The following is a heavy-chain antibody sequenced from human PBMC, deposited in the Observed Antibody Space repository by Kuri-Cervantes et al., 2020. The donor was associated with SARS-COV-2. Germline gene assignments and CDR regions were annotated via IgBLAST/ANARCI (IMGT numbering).Heavy chain of an antibody. V-gene: IGHV3-48*01. CDR2: ISGCSRTK. CDR3: ARESPFSAFDI. J-gene: IGHJ3*02. Sequence: GESLKISCAASAFSISSYSIKWVRQAPGKGLEWVLYISGCSRTKYYADSVKGRFTISRDNSKNTLYLQMNSLRAEDTAVYYCARESPFSAFDIWGQGTMVTVSS. CDR1: AFSISSYS.